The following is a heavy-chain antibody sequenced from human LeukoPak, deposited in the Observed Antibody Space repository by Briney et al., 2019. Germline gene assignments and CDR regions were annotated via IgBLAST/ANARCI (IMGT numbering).Heavy chain of an antibody. CDR1: GGSISSGGYY. D-gene: IGHD4-17*01. V-gene: IGHV4-30-2*03. CDR3: ARHQGYGXSTXFDI. J-gene: IGHJ3*02. CDR2: IYYSGST. Sequence: PSQTLSLTCTVSGGSISSGGYYWSWIRQPPGKGLEWIGYIYYSGSTYYNPSLKSRVTISVDTSKNQFSLKLSSVTAADTAVYYCARHQGYGXSTXFDIWGQGTMVTVSS.